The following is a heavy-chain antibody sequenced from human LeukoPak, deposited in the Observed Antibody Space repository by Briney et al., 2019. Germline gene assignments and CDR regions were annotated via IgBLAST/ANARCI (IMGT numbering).Heavy chain of an antibody. D-gene: IGHD3-22*01. CDR2: IIYSGTT. J-gene: IGHJ4*02. CDR3: ARDPSGFYGFEY. V-gene: IGHV4-59*11. CDR1: GDSISTRY. Sequence: SETLSLTCTVSGDSISTRYWTWIRQPPGKGLEWIGYIIYSGTTNFNPSLKSRVTMSVDTSKNQFSLKLSSVTAADTAVYYCARDPSGFYGFEYWGQGTLVTVSS.